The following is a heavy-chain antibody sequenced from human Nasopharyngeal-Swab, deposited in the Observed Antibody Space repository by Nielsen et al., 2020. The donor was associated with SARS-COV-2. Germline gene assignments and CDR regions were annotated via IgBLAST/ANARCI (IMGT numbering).Heavy chain of an antibody. V-gene: IGHV1-58*02. Sequence: SVKVSCKASGFTFTSSAMQWVRQARGQRLEWIGWIVVGSGNTNYAQKFQERVTITRDMSTSTAYMELSSLRSEDTAVYYCAAPYCSSTSCSDAFDIWGQGTMVAVSS. CDR2: IVVGSGNT. J-gene: IGHJ3*02. CDR3: AAPYCSSTSCSDAFDI. CDR1: GFTFTSSA. D-gene: IGHD2-2*01.